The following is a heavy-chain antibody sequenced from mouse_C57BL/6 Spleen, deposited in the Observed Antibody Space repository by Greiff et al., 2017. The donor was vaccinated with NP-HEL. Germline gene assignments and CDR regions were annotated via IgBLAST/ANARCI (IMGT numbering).Heavy chain of an antibody. D-gene: IGHD1-1*01. Sequence: VQLQQPGAELVKPGASVKMSCKASGYTFTSYWITWVKQRPGQGLEWIGDIYPGSGSTNYNEKFKSKATLTVDTSSSTAYMQLSSLTSEDSAVYYGARRGVVALYYAMDYWGQGTSVTVSS. V-gene: IGHV1-55*01. CDR2: IYPGSGST. CDR1: GYTFTSYW. CDR3: ARRGVVALYYAMDY. J-gene: IGHJ4*01.